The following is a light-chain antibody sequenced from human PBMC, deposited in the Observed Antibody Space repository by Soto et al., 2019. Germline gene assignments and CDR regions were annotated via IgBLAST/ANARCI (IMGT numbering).Light chain of an antibody. J-gene: IGLJ1*01. V-gene: IGLV2-8*01. CDR1: SSDVGGYNY. CDR2: EGS. CDR3: CSYAGSFTYV. Sequence: QSALTQPPSASGSPGQSVTISCTGTSSDVGGYNYVSWYQQRPGKAPKLMIYEGSKRPSGVSNRFSGSKSGYTASLTVSGLQAEDEADYYCCSYAGSFTYVFGTGTKLTVL.